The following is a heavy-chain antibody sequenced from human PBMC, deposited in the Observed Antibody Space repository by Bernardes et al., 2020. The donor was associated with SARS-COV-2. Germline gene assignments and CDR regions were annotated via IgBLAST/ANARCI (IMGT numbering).Heavy chain of an antibody. D-gene: IGHD6-13*01. V-gene: IGHV1-69*04. J-gene: IGHJ4*02. Sequence: SVKVSCKASGGTFSSYAISWVRQAPGQGLEWMGRIIPILGIANYAQKFQGRVTITADKSTSTAYMELSSLRSEDTAVYYCASSGYSSSWPRVPYYFDYWGQGTLVTVSS. CDR3: ASSGYSSSWPRVPYYFDY. CDR2: IIPILGIA. CDR1: GGTFSSYA.